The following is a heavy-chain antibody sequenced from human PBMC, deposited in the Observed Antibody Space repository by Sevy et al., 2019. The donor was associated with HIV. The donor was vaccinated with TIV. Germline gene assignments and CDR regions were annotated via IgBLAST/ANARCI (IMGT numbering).Heavy chain of an antibody. D-gene: IGHD2-2*01. J-gene: IGHJ6*02. CDR1: GFTFSNYG. CDR2: IWYDGNKK. V-gene: IGHV3-33*01. Sequence: GGSLRLSCAASGFTFSNYGIHWVRQPPGKGLEWVAVIWYDGNKKYYADSVKGRFTISRDNSKNTLFLQMNSLRAEDTAVYYCARGPLRYCTSTSGDGGDYYYYGMDVWGQGTTVTVSS. CDR3: ARGPLRYCTSTSGDGGDYYYYGMDV.